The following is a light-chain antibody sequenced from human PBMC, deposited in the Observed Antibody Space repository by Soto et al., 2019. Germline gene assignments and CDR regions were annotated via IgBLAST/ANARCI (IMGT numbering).Light chain of an antibody. CDR2: DND. CDR3: ETWDSSLIAGV. CDR1: RSNIGNNA. Sequence: QSVLTQPPSVSAAPGQKVTVSCSGSRSNIGNNAVAWYQHLPGTAPKLLIYDNDKRPSGISDRFSASKSGTSATLAITGLQTGDEADYYCETWDSSLIAGVFGGGTKLTVL. V-gene: IGLV1-51*01. J-gene: IGLJ3*02.